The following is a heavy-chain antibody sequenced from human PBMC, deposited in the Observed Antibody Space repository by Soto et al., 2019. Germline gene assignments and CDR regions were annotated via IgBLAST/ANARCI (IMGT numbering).Heavy chain of an antibody. CDR1: GFTFSSYS. Sequence: GGSLRLSCAASGFTFSSYSMNWVRQAPGKGLEWVSYISSSSSTIYYADSVKGRFTISRDNAKNSLYLQKNSLRAEDTAVYYCLCGYESFDYWGQGTLVTVSS. J-gene: IGHJ4*02. D-gene: IGHD5-12*01. CDR2: ISSSSSTI. V-gene: IGHV3-48*01. CDR3: LCGYESFDY.